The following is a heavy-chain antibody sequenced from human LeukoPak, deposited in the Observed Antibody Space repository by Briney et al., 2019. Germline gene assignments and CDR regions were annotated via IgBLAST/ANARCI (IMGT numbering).Heavy chain of an antibody. J-gene: IGHJ4*02. V-gene: IGHV3-7*01. CDR1: GFTLSTYW. CDR2: INQDGTEK. Sequence: PGGSLRLSCAASGFTLSTYWMTWVRQAPGKGLEWVANINQDGTEKHYVDSVKGRFTISRDNAKNSLSLQMNSLRVEDTAVYYCAKVAKYYYGSETYYFFEHWGQGTPVTASS. D-gene: IGHD3-10*01. CDR3: AKVAKYYYGSETYYFFEH.